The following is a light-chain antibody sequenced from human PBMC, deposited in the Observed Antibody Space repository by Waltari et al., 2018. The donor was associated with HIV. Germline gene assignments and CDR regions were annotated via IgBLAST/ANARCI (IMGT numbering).Light chain of an antibody. CDR2: DAS. CDR3: QQRYTWPLT. V-gene: IGKV3-11*01. CDR1: QSVSGY. J-gene: IGKJ4*01. Sequence: EIVLTQSPATLSLSPGERATLSCRASQSVSGYLTWYQQKPGQAPRLLIYDASNRATAIPARFSGSGSGTDFTLTISSLEPEDFAVYYCQQRYTWPLTFGGGTKVEIK.